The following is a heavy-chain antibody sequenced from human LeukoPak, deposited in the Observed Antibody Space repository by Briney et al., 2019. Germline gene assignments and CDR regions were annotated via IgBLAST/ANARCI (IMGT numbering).Heavy chain of an antibody. CDR1: GGSFSGYY. Sequence: KPSETLSLTCAVSGGSFSGYYWSWIRQPPGKGLEWIGEINHSGSTNYNPSLKSRVTISVDTSKNQFSLKLSSVTAADTAVHYCARGGVVAATRTIDYWGQGTLVTVSS. CDR3: ARGGVVAATRTIDY. CDR2: INHSGST. V-gene: IGHV4-34*01. J-gene: IGHJ4*02. D-gene: IGHD2-15*01.